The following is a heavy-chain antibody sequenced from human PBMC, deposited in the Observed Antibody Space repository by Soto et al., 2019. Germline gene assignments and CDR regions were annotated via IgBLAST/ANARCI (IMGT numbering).Heavy chain of an antibody. CDR2: IYPGDSDT. D-gene: IGHD5-12*01. V-gene: IGHV5-51*01. CDR3: ARRTPGWGYSGYDLSFAY. Sequence: GESLKISCKGSGYSFTSYWIGWVRQMPGKGLEWMGIIYPGDSDTRYSPSFQGQVTISADKSINTAYLQWSSLKASDTAMYYCARRTPGWGYSGYDLSFAYWGKGTLVTV. J-gene: IGHJ4*02. CDR1: GYSFTSYW.